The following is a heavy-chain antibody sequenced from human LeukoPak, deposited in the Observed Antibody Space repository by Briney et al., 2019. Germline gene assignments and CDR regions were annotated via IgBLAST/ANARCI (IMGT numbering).Heavy chain of an antibody. Sequence: GGSLRLSCAVSGFSVSGYWMPWVRQAPGKGLEWGANINQDGSEKNYVDSVKGRFTISRDNAENSLFLQMNSLRVEDTAVYYCAREWQGGIAAAGTRIEGDYWGQGTLVAVSS. CDR1: GFSVSGYW. J-gene: IGHJ4*02. CDR2: INQDGSEK. CDR3: AREWQGGIAAAGTRIEGDY. D-gene: IGHD6-13*01. V-gene: IGHV3-7*01.